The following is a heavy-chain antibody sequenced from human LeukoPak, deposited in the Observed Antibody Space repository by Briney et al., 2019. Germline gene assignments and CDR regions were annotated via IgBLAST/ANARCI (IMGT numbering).Heavy chain of an antibody. CDR3: ASQPITMIAPGMDV. CDR1: GYTFTSYG. Sequence: GASVKVSCKASGYTFTSYGISWVRQAPGQGLEWMGIINPSGGSTSYAQKFQGRVTMTRDTSTSTVYMELSSLRSEDTAVYYCASQPITMIAPGMDVWGQGTTVTVSS. V-gene: IGHV1-46*01. J-gene: IGHJ6*02. CDR2: INPSGGST. D-gene: IGHD3-22*01.